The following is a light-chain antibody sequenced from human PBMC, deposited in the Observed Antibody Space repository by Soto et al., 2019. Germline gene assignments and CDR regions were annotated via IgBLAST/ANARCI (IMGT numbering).Light chain of an antibody. J-gene: IGKJ1*01. Sequence: DIQMTHSPSSLSASVVDRVTITFLASQGVRSYLAWFRQRPGKAHKPMIFGAYTLQNGVNARFSGGGFGTEFTLTITSMQPEDFATYYCHQVYTYHRTCGQGTKGDLK. CDR2: GAY. V-gene: IGKV1-9*01. CDR3: HQVYTYHRT. CDR1: QGVRSY.